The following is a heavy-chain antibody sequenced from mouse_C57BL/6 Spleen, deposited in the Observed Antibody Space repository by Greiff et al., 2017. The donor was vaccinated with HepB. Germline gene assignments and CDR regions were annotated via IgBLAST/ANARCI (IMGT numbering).Heavy chain of an antibody. J-gene: IGHJ1*03. CDR1: GYTFTSYD. CDR3: AREGVTGNWYFDV. Sequence: QVQLQQSGPELVKPGASVKLSCKASGYTFTSYDINWVKQRPGQGLAWIGWIYPRDGSTKYNEKFKGKATLTVDTSSSTAYMELHSLTSEDSAVYFCAREGVTGNWYFDVWGTGTTVTVSS. V-gene: IGHV1-85*01. CDR2: IYPRDGST. D-gene: IGHD2-3*01.